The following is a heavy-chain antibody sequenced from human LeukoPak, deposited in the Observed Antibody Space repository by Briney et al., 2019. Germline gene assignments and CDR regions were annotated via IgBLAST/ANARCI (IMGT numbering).Heavy chain of an antibody. CDR1: GYTFTDYY. J-gene: IGHJ5*02. CDR3: ARGVGSSWFDP. CDR2: INPNSGGA. D-gene: IGHD6-13*01. V-gene: IGHV1-2*02. Sequence: ASVKVSCKAPGYTFTDYYLHWVRQAPGQELEWMGWINPNSGGANFALNFQGRVTMTRATSISTAYMELSRLTSDDTAVYYCARGVGSSWFDPWGQGTLVTVSS.